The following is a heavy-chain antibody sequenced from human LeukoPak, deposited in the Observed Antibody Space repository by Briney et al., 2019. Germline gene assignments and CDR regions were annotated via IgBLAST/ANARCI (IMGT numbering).Heavy chain of an antibody. Sequence: NPSETLSLTCTVSGGSISSSSYYWGWIRQPPGKGLEWIGTIYYRGTTYYNPSLKSRVTISVDTSKNQFSLKLSSVTAADTAVYYCARRKDCTNGVCCTDYWGQGTLVTVSS. CDR3: ARRKDCTNGVCCTDY. J-gene: IGHJ4*02. CDR2: IYYRGTT. CDR1: GGSISSSSYY. D-gene: IGHD2-8*01. V-gene: IGHV4-39*01.